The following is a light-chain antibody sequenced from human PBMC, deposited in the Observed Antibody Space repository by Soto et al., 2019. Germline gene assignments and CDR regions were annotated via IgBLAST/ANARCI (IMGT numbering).Light chain of an antibody. CDR1: QNLLNSNGYNY. CDR3: MQALQTPLT. J-gene: IGKJ4*01. CDR2: LGS. V-gene: IGKV2-28*01. Sequence: DIVMTQSPLSLPVTPGEPASISRRSSQNLLNSNGYNYLDWYVQKPGQSPQLLIYLGSSRASGVPDRFSGNGSGTDFTLKISRVEAEDVGVYYCMQALQTPLTFGGGTMVEIK.